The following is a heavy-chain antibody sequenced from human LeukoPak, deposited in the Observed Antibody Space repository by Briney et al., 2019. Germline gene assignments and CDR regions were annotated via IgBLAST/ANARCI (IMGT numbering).Heavy chain of an antibody. J-gene: IGHJ4*02. CDR3: ERDWTERSGHAFDY. V-gene: IGHV3-7*01. D-gene: IGHD2-15*01. CDR2: IKQDGSQK. Sequence: GGSLSLSCAASGFTPCIYWTSWFPQAPGKGVEGVANIKQDGSQKYYMAPVKGRFTIPREDAKNSVYLHMNRLRAEDRAVNFFERDWTERSGHAFDYWGQGTLVTVSS. CDR1: GFTPCIYW.